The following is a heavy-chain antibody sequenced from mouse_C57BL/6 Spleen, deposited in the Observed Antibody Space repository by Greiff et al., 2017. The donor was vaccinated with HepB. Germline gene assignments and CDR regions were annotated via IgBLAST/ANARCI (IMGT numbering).Heavy chain of an antibody. CDR1: GYSITSGYY. Sequence: DVQLQESGPGLVKPSQSLSLTCSVTGYSITSGYYWNWIRQFPGNKLEWMGYISYDGSNNYNPSLKNRISITRDKSKNQFFLKLNSVTTEDTATYYGCYGSSYGYYDVWGTGTTVTVSS. CDR2: ISYDGSN. J-gene: IGHJ1*03. V-gene: IGHV3-6*01. CDR3: CYGSSYGYYDV. D-gene: IGHD1-1*01.